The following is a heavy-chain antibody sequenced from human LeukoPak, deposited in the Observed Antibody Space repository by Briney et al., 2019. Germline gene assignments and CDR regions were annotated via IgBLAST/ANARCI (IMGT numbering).Heavy chain of an antibody. CDR1: GYTFTSYY. J-gene: IGHJ4*02. CDR2: INPGGGST. Sequence: GASVKVSCKASGYTFTSYYMHWVRQAPGQGLEWMGIINPGGGSTSYAQKFQGRVTMTRDTSTSTVYMELSSLRSEDTAVYYCARDGYSGYDLGDDLDYWGQGTLVTVSS. V-gene: IGHV1-46*01. D-gene: IGHD5-12*01. CDR3: ARDGYSGYDLGDDLDY.